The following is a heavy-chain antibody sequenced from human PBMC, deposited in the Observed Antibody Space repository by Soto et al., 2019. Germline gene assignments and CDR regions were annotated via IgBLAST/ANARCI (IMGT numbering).Heavy chain of an antibody. Sequence: QVQLVESGGGVVQPGRSLRLSCAASGFTFSSYGMHWVRQAPGKGLEWVAVISYDGSNKYYADSVKGRFTISRDNSKNTLYLQMSSLRAEDTAVYYCAKQAGSYFDYWGQGTLVTVSS. CDR3: AKQAGSYFDY. V-gene: IGHV3-30*18. CDR2: ISYDGSNK. CDR1: GFTFSSYG. J-gene: IGHJ4*02.